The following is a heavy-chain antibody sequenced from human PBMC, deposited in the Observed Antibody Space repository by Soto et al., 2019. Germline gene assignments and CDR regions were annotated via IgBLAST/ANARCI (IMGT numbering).Heavy chain of an antibody. CDR1: GFTFSSYS. Sequence: EVQLVESGGGLVKPGGSLRLSCAASGFTFSSYSMNWVRQAPGKGLEWVSSISSSSSYIYYADSVKGRFTISRDNAKSSLYLQMNSLRAEDTAVDYCARDGWSGGSCYDFDYWGQGTLVTVSS. J-gene: IGHJ4*02. CDR3: ARDGWSGGSCYDFDY. V-gene: IGHV3-21*01. D-gene: IGHD2-15*01. CDR2: ISSSSSYI.